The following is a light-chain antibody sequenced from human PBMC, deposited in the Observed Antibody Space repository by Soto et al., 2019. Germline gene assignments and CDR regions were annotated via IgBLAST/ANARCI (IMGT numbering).Light chain of an antibody. Sequence: EIVLTQSPATLSLSPGERAILSCKASLSVRSYLAWYQQKPGQAPRLLMYDASNRASGTPARFSGSGSGTDFSLSISSLEPEDFAIYYCQQRFNWPLTVGGGTKVEI. CDR3: QQRFNWPLT. V-gene: IGKV3-11*01. J-gene: IGKJ4*01. CDR1: LSVRSY. CDR2: DAS.